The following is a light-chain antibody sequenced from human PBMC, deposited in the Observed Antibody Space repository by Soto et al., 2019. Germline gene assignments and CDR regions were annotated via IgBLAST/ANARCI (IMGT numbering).Light chain of an antibody. CDR1: QNILYNSNNENY. V-gene: IGKV4-1*01. CDR2: WAS. CDR3: QHCYITPWT. Sequence: DIVMTQSPDSLTVSLGERATIDCKSSQNILYNSNNENYSAWYQQEPGQPPKMFISWASTRESGVPDRFSGSGSGTDFTLTISSLQAEDVAVYCCQHCYITPWTFGQGTKVEIK. J-gene: IGKJ1*01.